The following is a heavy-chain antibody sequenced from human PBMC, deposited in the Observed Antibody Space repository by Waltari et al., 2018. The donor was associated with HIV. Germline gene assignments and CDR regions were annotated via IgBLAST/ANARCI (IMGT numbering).Heavy chain of an antibody. CDR1: GTLGADNY. CDR2: LYGDGTT. V-gene: IGHV3-53*02. D-gene: IGHD3-3*01. CDR3: ARGIRYYAP. Sequence: EVQLVQSGGGVVSPEESVRLSCAVSGTLGADNYMSWSRQAPGKGLEWVAVLYGDGTTYYADSVKGRFVVSRDKAKNMFFLQMDYPRGADSATYFCARGIRYYAPWGQGVLVSVS. J-gene: IGHJ5*02.